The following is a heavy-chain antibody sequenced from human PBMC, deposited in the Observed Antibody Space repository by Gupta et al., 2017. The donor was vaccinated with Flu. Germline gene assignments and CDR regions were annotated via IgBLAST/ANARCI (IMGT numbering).Heavy chain of an antibody. D-gene: IGHD1-26*01. V-gene: IGHV3-9*01. CDR3: ARTVGDWVYFDY. CDR1: GFTFDDYA. Sequence: EVQLVESGGGLVQPGRSLRLSCAASGFTFDDYAMHWVRQAPGKGLEWVSGISWNSGSIGYADSVKGRFTISRDNAKNSLYLQMNSLRAEDTALYYCARTVGDWVYFDYWGQGTLVTVSS. J-gene: IGHJ4*02. CDR2: ISWNSGSI.